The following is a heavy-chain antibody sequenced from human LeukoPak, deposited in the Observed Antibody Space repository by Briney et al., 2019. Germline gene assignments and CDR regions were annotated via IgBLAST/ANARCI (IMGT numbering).Heavy chain of an antibody. D-gene: IGHD6-13*01. CDR2: IHPSTGNP. V-gene: IGHV7-4-1*02. CDR1: GYTFTNYA. J-gene: IGHJ5*02. CDR3: ARDVQWQQLDYNWFDP. Sequence: ASVKVSCKTSGYTFTNYAMNWVRQAPGQGLEWMGWIHPSTGNPTYAQGFTGRFVFSLDTSVSTTYLQISSLKAEDTAVYYCARDVQWQQLDYNWFDPWGQGTLVTVSS.